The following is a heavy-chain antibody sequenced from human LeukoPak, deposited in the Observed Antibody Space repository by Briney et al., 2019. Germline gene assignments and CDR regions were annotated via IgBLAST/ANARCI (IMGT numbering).Heavy chain of an antibody. Sequence: GASVKVSCKASGGTFSSYAISWVRQAPGQGPEWMGRIIPILGIANYAQKFQGRVTITADKSTSTAYMELSSLRSEDTAVYYCASFYGSGSYFDDYWGQGTLVTVSS. CDR3: ASFYGSGSYFDDY. CDR1: GGTFSSYA. D-gene: IGHD3-10*01. CDR2: IIPILGIA. J-gene: IGHJ4*02. V-gene: IGHV1-69*04.